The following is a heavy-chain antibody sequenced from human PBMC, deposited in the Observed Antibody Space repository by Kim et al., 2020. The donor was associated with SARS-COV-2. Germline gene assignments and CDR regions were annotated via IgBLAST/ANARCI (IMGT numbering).Heavy chain of an antibody. Sequence: GGSLRLSCAASGFTFSSYAMHWVRQAPGKGLEWVAVISYDGSNKYYADSVKGRFTISRDNSKNTLYLQMNSLRAEDTAVYYCAREGVVFPFIAVAVFSRYFDYWGQGTLVTVSS. CDR1: GFTFSSYA. V-gene: IGHV3-30-3*01. J-gene: IGHJ4*02. CDR3: AREGVVFPFIAVAVFSRYFDY. CDR2: ISYDGSNK. D-gene: IGHD6-19*01.